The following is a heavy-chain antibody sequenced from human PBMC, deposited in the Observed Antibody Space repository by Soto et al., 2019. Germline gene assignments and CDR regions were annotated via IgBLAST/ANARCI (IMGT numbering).Heavy chain of an antibody. Sequence: QVQLVQSGSEVKKPGSSVKVSCKASGGSFSSNPISWVRHAPGQGLEWMAGIIPIFATVHYAQKFQGRVTITADESTSTAYMELTSIRSEDTAVYFCARGGRGYSSAPRYYFDYWGQGTLVTVSS. V-gene: IGHV1-69*01. CDR1: GGSFSSNP. D-gene: IGHD5-18*01. J-gene: IGHJ4*02. CDR2: IIPIFATV. CDR3: ARGGRGYSSAPRYYFDY.